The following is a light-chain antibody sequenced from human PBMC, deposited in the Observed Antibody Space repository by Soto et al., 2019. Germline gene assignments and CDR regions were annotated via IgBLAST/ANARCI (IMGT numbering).Light chain of an antibody. CDR3: QQYSTYSF. CDR2: KAS. CDR1: QTISSW. V-gene: IGKV1-5*03. J-gene: IGKJ5*01. Sequence: DIQMTQSPSTLSASVGDRVTITCRASQTISSWLAWYQQKPGKAPKLLIYKASSLESGVPSRFSGSGSGTEFTLTISSLQPDDFATYYCQQYSTYSFFGQGTRLEIK.